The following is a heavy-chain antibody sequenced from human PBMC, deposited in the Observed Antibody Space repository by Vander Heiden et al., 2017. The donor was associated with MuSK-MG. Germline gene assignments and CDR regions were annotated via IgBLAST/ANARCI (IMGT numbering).Heavy chain of an antibody. CDR1: GYTFTGYY. Sequence: QVQLVQSGAEVKKPGASVKVSCKASGYTFTGYYMHWVRRAPGQGLEWMGWINPNSGGTNYAQKFQGWVTMTRDTSISTAYMELSRLRSDDTAVYYCARGQDDYDSSGTHTFDIWGQGTMVTVSS. CDR3: ARGQDDYDSSGTHTFDI. D-gene: IGHD3-22*01. CDR2: INPNSGGT. V-gene: IGHV1-2*04. J-gene: IGHJ3*02.